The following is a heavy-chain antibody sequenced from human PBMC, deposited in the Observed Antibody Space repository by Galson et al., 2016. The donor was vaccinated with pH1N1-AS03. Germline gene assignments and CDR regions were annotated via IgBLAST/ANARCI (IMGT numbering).Heavy chain of an antibody. D-gene: IGHD3-16*02. CDR1: GVSFRGHY. V-gene: IGHV4-34*01. J-gene: IGHJ4*02. CDR3: AKASNDDIWGSYRSVKY. CDR2: INYYGTP. Sequence: LSLTCAVSGVSFRGHYWNWIRQAPGKGLEWIGEINYYGTPSYNPSLRGRATLSLDTSKNHFSLDLTSVTAADTAVYYCAKASNDDIWGSYRSVKYWGQGGRVIVSS.